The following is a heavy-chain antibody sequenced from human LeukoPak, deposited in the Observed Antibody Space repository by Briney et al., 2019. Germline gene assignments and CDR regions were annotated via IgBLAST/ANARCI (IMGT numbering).Heavy chain of an antibody. CDR1: AFTFSSYA. V-gene: IGHV3-23*01. J-gene: IGHJ3*02. CDR2: ISGSGGST. Sequence: PGGSLRLSCAASAFTFSSYAMSWVRQAPGKGLEWVSAISGSGGSTYYADSVKGRFTISRDNSKNTLYLQMNSLRAEDTAVYYCAKVGLDYGGNYDAFDIWGQGTMVTVSS. CDR3: AKVGLDYGGNYDAFDI. D-gene: IGHD4/OR15-4a*01.